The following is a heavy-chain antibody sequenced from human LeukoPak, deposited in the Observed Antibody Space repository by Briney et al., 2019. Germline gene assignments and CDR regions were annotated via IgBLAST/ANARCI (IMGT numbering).Heavy chain of an antibody. J-gene: IGHJ3*02. D-gene: IGHD1-7*01. Sequence: ASVKVSCKASGYTFTGHYIHWMRQAPGQGLEWMGGIIPIFGTANYAQKFQGRVTITADESTSTAYMELSSLRSEDTAVYYCARGKAGNWNYDGGYPRNAFDIWGQGTMVTVSS. CDR1: GYTFTGHY. CDR2: IIPIFGTA. CDR3: ARGKAGNWNYDGGYPRNAFDI. V-gene: IGHV1-69*13.